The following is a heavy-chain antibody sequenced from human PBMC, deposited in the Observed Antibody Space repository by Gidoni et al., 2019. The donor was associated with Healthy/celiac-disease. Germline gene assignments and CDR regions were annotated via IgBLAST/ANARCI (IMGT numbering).Heavy chain of an antibody. D-gene: IGHD2-2*01. CDR3: ASLVPLYYFDY. Sequence: QVQLQQWVAGLLQPSETLSLTCAVYGGSFSGYYWSWTRQPPGKGLEWIGEINHSGSTNYNPSLKSRVTISVDTSKNQFSLKLSSVTAADTAVYYCASLVPLYYFDYWGQGTLVTVSS. V-gene: IGHV4-34*01. CDR1: GGSFSGYY. CDR2: INHSGST. J-gene: IGHJ4*02.